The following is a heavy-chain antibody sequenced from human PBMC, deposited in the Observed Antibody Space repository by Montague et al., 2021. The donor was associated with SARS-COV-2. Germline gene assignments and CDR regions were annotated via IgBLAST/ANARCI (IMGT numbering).Heavy chain of an antibody. J-gene: IGHJ5*02. V-gene: IGHV4-34*01. CDR1: GGSLSGYY. Sequence: SETLSLTCAVYGGSLSGYYWAWIRQTPGKGLEWIGETNHSGNTNYNPSLKSRLTISVDTSKKQFSLKLSSVTTADTAVYYCARGADYDFWSGYLRYKWFDPWGLGTLVTVSS. CDR2: TNHSGNT. CDR3: ARGADYDFWSGYLRYKWFDP. D-gene: IGHD3-3*01.